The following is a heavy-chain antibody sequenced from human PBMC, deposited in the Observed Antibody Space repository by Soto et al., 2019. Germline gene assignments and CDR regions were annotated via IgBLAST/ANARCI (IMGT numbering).Heavy chain of an antibody. CDR1: GGTFITYT. J-gene: IGHJ5*02. D-gene: IGHD4-4*01. Sequence: QVQLVQSGAEVKKPGSSVKVSCKASGGTFITYTITWVRQAPGQGLEWMGRIIPISGIINYAQKFQGRVTISADKFTGTAYMELTGLRSDDTAGYYCAGDPDSHYNDSHASSYPWGQGTLVTVSS. V-gene: IGHV1-69*08. CDR2: IIPISGII. CDR3: AGDPDSHYNDSHASSYP.